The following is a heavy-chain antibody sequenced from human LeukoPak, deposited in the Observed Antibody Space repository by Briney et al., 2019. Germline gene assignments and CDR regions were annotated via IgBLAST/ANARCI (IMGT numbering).Heavy chain of an antibody. CDR3: ARGVEPLAANTLAY. D-gene: IGHD1-14*01. V-gene: IGHV3-23*03. Sequence: PGGSLRLSCAASEFTFSNYAMSWVRQAPGKGLEWVSVLYSDGNTKYADSVQGRFTISRDNSKNTLYLEMNSLSPDDTAVYYCARGVEPLAANTLAYWGQGTLVTVSS. CDR2: LYSDGNT. CDR1: EFTFSNYA. J-gene: IGHJ4*02.